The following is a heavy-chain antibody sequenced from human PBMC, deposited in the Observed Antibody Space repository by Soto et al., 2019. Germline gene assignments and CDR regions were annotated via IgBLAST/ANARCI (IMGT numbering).Heavy chain of an antibody. V-gene: IGHV4-59*08. CDR3: ARHLDSYGCFDY. CDR2: IYYSGST. CDR1: GVSISSYY. J-gene: IGHJ4*02. Sequence: SETLSLTCTVSGVSISSYYWSWIRQPPGKGLEWIGYIYYSGSTNYNPSLKSRVTISVDTSKNQFSLKLSSVTAADTAVYYCARHLDSYGCFDYWGQGTLVTVSS. D-gene: IGHD5-18*01.